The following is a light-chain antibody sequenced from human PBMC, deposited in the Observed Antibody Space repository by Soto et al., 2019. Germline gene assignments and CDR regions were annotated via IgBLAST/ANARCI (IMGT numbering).Light chain of an antibody. Sequence: DIQMTQSPSTLSASVGDRVTITCRASQSVSGWLAWYQQRPGTAPKLLIYDVSGLESGVPSRFSGSGYGTNFTLTISSLQADDFATYYCQHYRTYSVTFGPGTKVDSK. J-gene: IGKJ3*01. V-gene: IGKV1-5*01. CDR3: QHYRTYSVT. CDR1: QSVSGW. CDR2: DVS.